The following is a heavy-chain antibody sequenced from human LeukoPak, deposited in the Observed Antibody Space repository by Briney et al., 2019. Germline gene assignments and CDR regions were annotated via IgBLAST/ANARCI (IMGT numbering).Heavy chain of an antibody. V-gene: IGHV1-8*01. Sequence: ASVKVSCKASGYTFTSYDINWVRQATGQGLEWMGWMNPNSGDTGYAQKFQGRLTMTKNTSIRTAYMELSSLRSEDTAVYYCARLYETGSFDYWGQGTLVTVSS. CDR1: GYTFTSYD. D-gene: IGHD3-9*01. J-gene: IGHJ4*02. CDR2: MNPNSGDT. CDR3: ARLYETGSFDY.